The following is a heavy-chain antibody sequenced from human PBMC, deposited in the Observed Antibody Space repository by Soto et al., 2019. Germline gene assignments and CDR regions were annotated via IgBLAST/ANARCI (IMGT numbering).Heavy chain of an antibody. CDR2: ISGTGGTA. CDR3: ATGYNYGYYSHAMDV. D-gene: IGHD5-18*01. V-gene: IGHV3-23*01. Sequence: EVQLLESGGALVQPGGSLRLSCAASGFTFSSRAMTWVRQAPGKGLEWVSTISGTGGTAYYADSVKGRFTISRDNSKNTLYLQMHSVRAEDTALYYCATGYNYGYYSHAMDVWGQGTTVSVSS. J-gene: IGHJ6*02. CDR1: GFTFSSRA.